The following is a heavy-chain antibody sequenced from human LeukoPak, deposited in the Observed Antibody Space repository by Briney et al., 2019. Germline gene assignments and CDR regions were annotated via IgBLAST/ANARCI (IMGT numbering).Heavy chain of an antibody. Sequence: ASVKVSCKASGYTFTAYYMHWVRQAPGQGLEWMGWINPNSGGTNFAQKFEGRVTMSRDTSISTVYMELSRLRSDDTAVYYCARGQQWLVRGSLTGYELWGQGTLVTVSS. CDR3: ARGQQWLVRGSLTGYEL. J-gene: IGHJ4*02. CDR1: GYTFTAYY. CDR2: INPNSGGT. D-gene: IGHD6-19*01. V-gene: IGHV1-2*02.